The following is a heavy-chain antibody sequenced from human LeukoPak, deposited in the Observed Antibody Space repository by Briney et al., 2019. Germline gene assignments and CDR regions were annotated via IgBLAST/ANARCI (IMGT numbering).Heavy chain of an antibody. V-gene: IGHV4-4*07. J-gene: IGHJ3*02. CDR2: IDASGST. CDR1: GDSISNYY. CDR3: ARKDGDI. Sequence: SETLSLTCTVSGDSISNYYWSWIRQPAGRGLEWICRIDASGSTNYNPSLKSRVTMSVDSSKNQFSLKVSSVTAADTAVYYCARKDGDIWGQGTMVTVSS. D-gene: IGHD5-24*01.